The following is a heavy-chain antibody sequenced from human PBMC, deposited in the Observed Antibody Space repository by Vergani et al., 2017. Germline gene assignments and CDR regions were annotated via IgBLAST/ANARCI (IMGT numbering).Heavy chain of an antibody. V-gene: IGHV3-23*01. Sequence: EVQLLESGGGLVQPGGSLRLSCAASGFTFSSYAMSWVRQAPGKGLEWVSAISGSGGSTYYADSVKGRVTISRDNSKNTLYLQMNSLRAEDTAVYYCARDLSEDYYDSSGPPPLDYWGEGTLVTVSS. J-gene: IGHJ4*02. CDR2: ISGSGGST. CDR1: GFTFSSYA. CDR3: ARDLSEDYYDSSGPPPLDY. D-gene: IGHD3-22*01.